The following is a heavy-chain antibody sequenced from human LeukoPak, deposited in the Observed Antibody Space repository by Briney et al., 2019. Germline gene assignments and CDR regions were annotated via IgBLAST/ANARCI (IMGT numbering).Heavy chain of an antibody. V-gene: IGHV3-48*04. D-gene: IGHD1-1*01. CDR1: GFAFMSTS. CDR3: ATTGNFYDMDV. CDR2: SSTVTGNI. Sequence: GGSLRLSCADSGFAFMSTSIHWVRQAPGKGLEWLSYSSTVTGNIYYADSVKGRFTISRDNAKSSLNLQMSSLRAEDTAVYFCATTGNFYDMDVWGKGTTVTVSS. J-gene: IGHJ6*03.